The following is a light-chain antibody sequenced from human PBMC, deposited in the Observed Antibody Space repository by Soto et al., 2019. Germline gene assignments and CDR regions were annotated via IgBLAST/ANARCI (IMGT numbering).Light chain of an antibody. J-gene: IGLJ7*01. Sequence: QSVLTQPPSVSAAPGQRVTISCSGSSSNGGNNFLSWYQQLPGTAPQLLIYENHKRPSGIPDRFSASKSGTSATLGITGLQTGDEAVYFCGSWDSSLSAAVFGGGTQLTVL. V-gene: IGLV1-51*02. CDR2: ENH. CDR1: SSNGGNNF. CDR3: GSWDSSLSAAV.